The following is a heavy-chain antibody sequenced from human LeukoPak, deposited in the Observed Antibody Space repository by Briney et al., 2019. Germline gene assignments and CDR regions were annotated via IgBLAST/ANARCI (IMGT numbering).Heavy chain of an antibody. D-gene: IGHD2-2*01. CDR2: IYYSETT. J-gene: IGHJ4*02. V-gene: IGHV4-39*01. CDR3: VRRVLSFSRPSNFDY. CDR1: GGSVSSSTYD. Sequence: TSETLSLTCSVSGGSVSSSTYDWGWIRQPPRKGLEWIGNIYYSETTYYTPSLKSRVTISIDTSKKQFSLKLTSVTAADTAVYYCVRRVLSFSRPSNFDYWGQGILVTLSS.